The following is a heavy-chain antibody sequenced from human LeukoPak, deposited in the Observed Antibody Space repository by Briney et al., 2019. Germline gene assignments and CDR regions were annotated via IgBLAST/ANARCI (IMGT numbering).Heavy chain of an antibody. CDR2: IDSGGSA. J-gene: IGHJ4*02. CDR1: GFTFSSYA. Sequence: GGSLRLSCAASGFTFSSYAMSWVRQAPGKGLEWLSVIDSGGSALYANSVRGRFTISRDSSKNTLHLQMDSLTIEDSALYYCARDHVVASGAVAYWGQGTLVTISS. CDR3: ARDHVVASGAVAY. V-gene: IGHV3-23*01. D-gene: IGHD2-15*01.